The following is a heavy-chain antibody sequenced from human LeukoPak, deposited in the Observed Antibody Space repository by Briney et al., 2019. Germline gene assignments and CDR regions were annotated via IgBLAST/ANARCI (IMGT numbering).Heavy chain of an antibody. CDR2: IYSGGST. D-gene: IGHD6-13*01. CDR1: GFPVSSNY. J-gene: IGHJ4*02. Sequence: PGGSLSLSCAASGFPVSSNYMSWVRQAPGKGLEGVSVIYSGGSTYYADSVKGRFTISRDNSKNTLYLQMNSLRAEDTAVYYCARGSSSWYAFDYWGQGTLVTVSS. V-gene: IGHV3-53*01. CDR3: ARGSSSWYAFDY.